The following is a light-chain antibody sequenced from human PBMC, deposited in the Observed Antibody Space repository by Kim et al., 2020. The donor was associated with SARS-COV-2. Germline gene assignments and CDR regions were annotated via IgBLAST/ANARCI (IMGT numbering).Light chain of an antibody. CDR2: GTS. Sequence: EIVMTQSPVTLSVSPGERVTLSCRASQTVSSNLAWYQQKPGQAPRLLIYGTSSRATGIPARFSGSASGTEFTLTISSLQSEDFAVYYCQQYYNSPRTFGQGTKVDIK. CDR3: QQYYNSPRT. CDR1: QTVSSN. J-gene: IGKJ1*01. V-gene: IGKV3-15*01.